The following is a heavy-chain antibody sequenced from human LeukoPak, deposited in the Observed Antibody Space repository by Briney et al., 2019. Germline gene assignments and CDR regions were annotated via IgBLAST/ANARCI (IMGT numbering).Heavy chain of an antibody. D-gene: IGHD3-10*01. V-gene: IGHV4-59*11. CDR2: IYYSGST. J-gene: IGHJ4*02. Sequence: PETLSLTCTVPRGSISSPYWCWSRPPPGKGREWIWYIYYSGSTNYNPSLESRVTISVDTSKNQFSLELSSVTAADTAVYYCARVRRTMVRGVITQEFDYWGQGTLVTVSS. CDR3: ARVRRTMVRGVITQEFDY. CDR1: RGSISSPY.